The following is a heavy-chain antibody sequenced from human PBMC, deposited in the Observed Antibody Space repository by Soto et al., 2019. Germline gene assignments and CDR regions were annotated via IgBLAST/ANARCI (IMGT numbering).Heavy chain of an antibody. CDR1: GFIFTRFY. D-gene: IGHD2-2*01. CDR3: ARESDLGERSYAL. Sequence: QVQLVQSGAEVKKPGASVKASCEASGFIFTRFYMPWVRQAPGQVPVWQGIIRPEDATTYYAPSFQGRLIITSDKSTITVYMEMSGLTSEDTAVYFCARESDLGERSYALWGQGTLVTVSS. J-gene: IGHJ4*02. CDR2: IRPEDATT. V-gene: IGHV1-46*01.